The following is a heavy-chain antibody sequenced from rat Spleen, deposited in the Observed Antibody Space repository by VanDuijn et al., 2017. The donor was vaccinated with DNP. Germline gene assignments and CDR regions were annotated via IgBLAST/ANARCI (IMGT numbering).Heavy chain of an antibody. J-gene: IGHJ4*01. Sequence: EVQLVESGGGIVQPGRSLKLSCAVSRITFSDHNMAWVRQAPAKGLEWVATISYNGGTPYYSDSVKGRFTISRDNAQSTLYLQMDSLRSEDTATYYCARHRTIMPYYYVMDAWGQGASVTVSS. CDR2: ISYNGGTP. CDR1: RITFSDHN. D-gene: IGHD1-12*01. V-gene: IGHV5-7*01. CDR3: ARHRTIMPYYYVMDA.